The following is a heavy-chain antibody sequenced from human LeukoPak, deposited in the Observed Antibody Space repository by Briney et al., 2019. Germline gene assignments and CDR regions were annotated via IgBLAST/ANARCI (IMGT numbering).Heavy chain of an antibody. D-gene: IGHD1-26*01. Sequence: PSETLSLTCTVSGGSISSYYWSWIRQPPGKGLEWIGYIYYSGSTNYNPSLKSRVTISVDTSKNQFSLKLSSVTAADTAVYYCARELSGSYLNWFDPWGQGTLVTVSS. J-gene: IGHJ5*02. V-gene: IGHV4-59*01. CDR1: GGSISSYY. CDR3: ARELSGSYLNWFDP. CDR2: IYYSGST.